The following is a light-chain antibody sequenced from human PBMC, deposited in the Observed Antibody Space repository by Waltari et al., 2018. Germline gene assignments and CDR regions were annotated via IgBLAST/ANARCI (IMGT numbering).Light chain of an antibody. CDR1: NSNIATNH. CDR3: AAWDDSLSGWV. CDR2: RTT. Sequence: QSVLTQPPSASGTPGQTVTISCSGSNSNIATNHVCWDHQVPGPAPTPPLYRTTQRPPGAPARLHGSKSGTSASLAISGLRSEDEADYYCAAWDDSLSGWVFGGGTKLTVL. J-gene: IGLJ3*02. V-gene: IGLV1-47*01.